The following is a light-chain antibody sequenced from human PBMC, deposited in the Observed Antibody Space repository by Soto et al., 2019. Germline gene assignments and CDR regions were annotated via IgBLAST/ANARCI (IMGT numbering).Light chain of an antibody. CDR3: ILFAGGSTLYV. CDR1: SSDVGRYNY. CDR2: EVS. Sequence: QSVLTQPASVSGSPGQSITISCTGSSSDVGRYNYVSWYQHHPGKAPKLMIYEVSNRPSGVSNRFSGSKSGNTASLTISGLQAEDESDYHCILFAGGSTLYVFAIGTKVTV. J-gene: IGLJ1*01. V-gene: IGLV2-14*01.